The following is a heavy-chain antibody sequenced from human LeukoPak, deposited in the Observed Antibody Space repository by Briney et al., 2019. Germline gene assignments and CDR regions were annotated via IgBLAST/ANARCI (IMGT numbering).Heavy chain of an antibody. CDR1: GDTCTGNY. J-gene: IGHJ4*02. Sequence: ASVTLSCYASGDTCTGNYLHWVRQAPGQGLEWMGWINPNSGGTNYAQKFQGRVTMTRDTSISTAYMELSRLRSDDTAVYYCARARPRGTALVYWGQGTLVTVSS. CDR2: INPNSGGT. CDR3: ARARPRGTALVY. D-gene: IGHD6-13*01. V-gene: IGHV1-2*02.